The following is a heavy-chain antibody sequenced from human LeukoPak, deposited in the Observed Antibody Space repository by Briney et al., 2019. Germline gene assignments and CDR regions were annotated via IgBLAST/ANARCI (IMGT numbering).Heavy chain of an antibody. V-gene: IGHV1-24*01. Sequence: GASVKVSCTVSGYTLTELSMHWVRQAPGKGLEWMGGFDPEDGETIYAQKFQGRVTMTEDTSTDTAYMELSSLRSEDTAVYYCATGGGIFGVVTYFDYWGQGTLVTVSS. J-gene: IGHJ4*02. D-gene: IGHD3-3*01. CDR2: FDPEDGET. CDR1: GYTLTELS. CDR3: ATGGGIFGVVTYFDY.